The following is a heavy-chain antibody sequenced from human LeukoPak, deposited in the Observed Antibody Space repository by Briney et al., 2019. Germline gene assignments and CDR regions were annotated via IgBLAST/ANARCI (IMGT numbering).Heavy chain of an antibody. Sequence: SETLSLTCTVSGGSISSYYWSWIRQPPGKGLEWIGSIYHSGSTYYNPSLKSRVTISVDTSKNQFSLKLSSVTAADTAVYYCASDTTVTTNHWGQGTLVTVSS. CDR1: GGSISSYY. J-gene: IGHJ4*02. CDR3: ASDTTVTTNH. D-gene: IGHD4-17*01. V-gene: IGHV4-38-2*02. CDR2: IYHSGST.